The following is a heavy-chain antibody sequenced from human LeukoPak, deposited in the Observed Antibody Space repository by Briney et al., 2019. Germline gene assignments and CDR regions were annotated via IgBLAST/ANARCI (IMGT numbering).Heavy chain of an antibody. V-gene: IGHV3-21*01. J-gene: IGHJ4*02. CDR1: GFTFSSYS. Sequence: GGSLRLSCAASGFTFSSYSMNWVRQAPGKGLKWVSSISSSSSYIYYADSVKGRFTISRDNAKNSLHLQMNSLRAEDTAVYYCARAYCSGGSCSDDYWGQGTLVTVSS. CDR3: ARAYCSGGSCSDDY. D-gene: IGHD2-15*01. CDR2: ISSSSSYI.